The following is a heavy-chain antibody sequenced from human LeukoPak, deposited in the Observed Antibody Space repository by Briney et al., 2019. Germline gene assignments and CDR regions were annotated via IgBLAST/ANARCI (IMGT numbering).Heavy chain of an antibody. D-gene: IGHD3-22*01. V-gene: IGHV3-23*01. CDR2: ISVSDAGT. J-gene: IGHJ4*02. CDR3: AKSFQKADSSGYYSFDY. Sequence: PGGSLRLSCAASGFTLSSYSMNWVRRAPGKGLEWVSSISVSDAGTKYAESVKGRFTISRDNSKNTLHLQMNSLSADDTAVYYCAKSFQKADSSGYYSFDYWGQGTLVTVSS. CDR1: GFTLSSYS.